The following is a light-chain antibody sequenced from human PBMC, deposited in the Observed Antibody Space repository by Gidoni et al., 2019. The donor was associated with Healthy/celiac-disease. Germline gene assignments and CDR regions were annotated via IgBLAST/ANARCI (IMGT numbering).Light chain of an antibody. V-gene: IGKV1-5*03. Sequence: DIQMTQSPSTLSASVGDRVTITCRASQSISSWLAWYQQKPGKAPKLLIYKASSLESGVPSRFGGSGSGTKFTLTISSLQPDDFATYSCQQYNSYSETFGQGTKVEIK. CDR2: KAS. CDR3: QQYNSYSET. J-gene: IGKJ1*01. CDR1: QSISSW.